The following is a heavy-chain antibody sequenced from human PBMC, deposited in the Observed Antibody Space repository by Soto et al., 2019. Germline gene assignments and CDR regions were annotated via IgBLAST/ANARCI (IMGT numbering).Heavy chain of an antibody. CDR3: ARPSGSYGDYAWSLKY. J-gene: IGHJ4*02. Sequence: QIQLVQSGAEVKKPGASVKDSCKASGYPFTGYSVGWVRRAPGQGREGMGWISAYSGDTYYAQRFQDRLTMTTDASTSTAYMDLRSLRSDDTAVYYCARPSGSYGDYAWSLKYWGQGTLVTVSS. CDR1: GYPFTGYS. CDR2: ISAYSGDT. D-gene: IGHD4-17*01. V-gene: IGHV1-18*01.